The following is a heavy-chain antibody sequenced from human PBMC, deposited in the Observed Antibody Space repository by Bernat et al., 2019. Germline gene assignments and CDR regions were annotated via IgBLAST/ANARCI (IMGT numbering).Heavy chain of an antibody. D-gene: IGHD6-13*01. V-gene: IGHV1-3*01. J-gene: IGHJ4*02. Sequence: QVQLVQSGAELKKPGASVTVSCKASGYTFTSYAMHWVRQAPGQRLERMGWINAGNGNTKYSQKFQGRVTITRDTSASTAYMELSSLRTEDTAVDYCARERTAAGMMATDYDIDVWGQGTLVTVSS. CDR1: GYTFTSYA. CDR2: INAGNGNT. CDR3: ARERTAAGMMATDYDIDV.